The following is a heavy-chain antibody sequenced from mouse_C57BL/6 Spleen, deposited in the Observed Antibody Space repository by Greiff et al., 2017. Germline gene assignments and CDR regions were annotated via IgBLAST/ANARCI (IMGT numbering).Heavy chain of an antibody. CDR1: GFNIKDDY. D-gene: IGHD2-1*01. Sequence: EVQLQQSGAELVRPGASVKLSCTASGFNIKDDYMHWVKQRPEQGLEWIGWIDPENGDTEYASKFQGKATITADTSSNTAYLQLSSLTSEDTAVYYCTTRGKYEAWFAYWGQGTLVTVSA. V-gene: IGHV14-4*01. CDR2: IDPENGDT. J-gene: IGHJ3*01. CDR3: TTRGKYEAWFAY.